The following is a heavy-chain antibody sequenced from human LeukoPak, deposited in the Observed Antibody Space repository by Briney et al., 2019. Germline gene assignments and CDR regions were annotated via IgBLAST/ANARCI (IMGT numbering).Heavy chain of an antibody. D-gene: IGHD6-19*01. V-gene: IGHV4-61*02. Sequence: SETLSLTCTVSGGSISSGSYYWSWIRQPAGTGLEWIGRIYTSGSTNYNPSLKSRVTISVDTSKNQFSLKLSSVTAADTAVYYCARGQWLPTYYFDYWGQGTLVTVSS. CDR2: IYTSGST. J-gene: IGHJ4*02. CDR1: GGSISSGSYY. CDR3: ARGQWLPTYYFDY.